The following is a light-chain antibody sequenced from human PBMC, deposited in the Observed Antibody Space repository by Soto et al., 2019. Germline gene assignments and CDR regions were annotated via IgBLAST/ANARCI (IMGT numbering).Light chain of an antibody. V-gene: IGLV6-57*04. Sequence: NFMLTQPHSVSESPGKTVTISCTRSSGSIARNYVQWYHQRPGSAPTIVMYEDNQRPSGVPDRFSGSIDRSSNSASLTISGLKTEDEGDFFCQSYDSSNWVFGGGTKLTVL. CDR2: EDN. CDR1: SGSIARNY. CDR3: QSYDSSNWV. J-gene: IGLJ3*02.